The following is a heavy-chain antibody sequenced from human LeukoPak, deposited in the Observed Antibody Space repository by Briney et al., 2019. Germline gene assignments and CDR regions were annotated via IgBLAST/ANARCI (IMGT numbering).Heavy chain of an antibody. J-gene: IGHJ6*02. V-gene: IGHV3-66*01. CDR3: ARTTIFGGYYYGMDV. CDR2: IYSGGST. CDR1: GFTVSSNY. Sequence: GGSLRLSCAASGFTVSSNYMSWVRQAPGKGLEWVSVIYSGGSTYYADSVKGRFTISRDNSKNTLYLQMNSLRAEDTAVYYCARTTIFGGYYYGMDVWGQGTTVTVSS. D-gene: IGHD3-3*01.